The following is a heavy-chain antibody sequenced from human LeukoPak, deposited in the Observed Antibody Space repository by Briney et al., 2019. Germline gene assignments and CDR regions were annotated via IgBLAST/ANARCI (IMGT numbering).Heavy chain of an antibody. V-gene: IGHV3-49*04. CDR2: IRSKAYGGTT. CDR3: TTTSGKLRYFDWLFED. J-gene: IGHJ4*02. D-gene: IGHD3-9*01. Sequence: GGFLRLSCTASGFTFGDYAMSWVRQAPGKGLEWVGFIRSKAYGGTTEYAASVKGRFTISRDDSKSIAYLQMNSLKTEDTAVYYCTTTSGKLRYFDWLFEDWGQGTLVTVSS. CDR1: GFTFGDYA.